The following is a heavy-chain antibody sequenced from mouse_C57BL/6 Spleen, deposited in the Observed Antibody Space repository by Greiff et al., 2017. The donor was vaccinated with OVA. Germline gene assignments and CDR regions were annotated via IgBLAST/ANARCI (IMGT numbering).Heavy chain of an antibody. CDR2: IDPEDGET. CDR3: TVVRGYGVLDY. D-gene: IGHD2-2*01. Sequence: VQLKESGAELVKPGASVKLSCTASGFNIKDYYMHWVKQRTEQGLEWIGRIDPEDGETKYAPKFQGKATITADTSSNTAYLQLSSLTSEDTAVDYCTVVRGYGVLDYWGQGTTLTVSS. CDR1: GFNIKDYY. J-gene: IGHJ2*01. V-gene: IGHV14-2*01.